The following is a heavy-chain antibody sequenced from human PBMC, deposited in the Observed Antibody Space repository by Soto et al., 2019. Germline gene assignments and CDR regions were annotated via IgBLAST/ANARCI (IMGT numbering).Heavy chain of an antibody. V-gene: IGHV3-33*01. CDR2: IWYDGSNK. Sequence: TGGSLRLSCAASGFTFSSYGMHWVRQAPGKGLEWVAVIWYDGSNKYYADSVKGRFTISRDNSKNTLYLQMNSLRAEDTAVYYCARDRIVAAAGTIDYWGQGTLVTVSS. J-gene: IGHJ4*02. D-gene: IGHD6-13*01. CDR3: ARDRIVAAAGTIDY. CDR1: GFTFSSYG.